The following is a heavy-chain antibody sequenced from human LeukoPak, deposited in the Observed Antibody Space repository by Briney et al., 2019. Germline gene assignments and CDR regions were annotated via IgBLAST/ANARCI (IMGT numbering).Heavy chain of an antibody. CDR3: ARGVGSGSYYIKYYFDY. CDR1: GYTFTSYD. Sequence: ASVKVSCKASGYTFTSYDINWVRQATGQGLEWMGWMNPNSGNTGYAQKFQGRVTMTRNTSISTAYMELSSLRSEDTAVYYCARGVGSGSYYIKYYFDYWGQGTLVTVSS. J-gene: IGHJ4*02. V-gene: IGHV1-8*01. D-gene: IGHD3-10*01. CDR2: MNPNSGNT.